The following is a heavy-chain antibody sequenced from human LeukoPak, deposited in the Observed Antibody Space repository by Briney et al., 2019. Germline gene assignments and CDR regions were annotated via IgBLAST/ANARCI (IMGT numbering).Heavy chain of an antibody. J-gene: IGHJ4*02. CDR1: GASVSSGGYY. V-gene: IGHV4-61*08. CDR2: IYYSGST. CDR3: ARRGGSGRSLDY. Sequence: SETLSPTCTVSGASVSSGGYYWSWLRQPPGKGLEWIGYIYYSGSTNYNPSLKSRVTISVDTSKNQFSLKVSSVTAADTAVYYCARRGGSGRSLDYWGQGTLVTVSS. D-gene: IGHD3-10*01.